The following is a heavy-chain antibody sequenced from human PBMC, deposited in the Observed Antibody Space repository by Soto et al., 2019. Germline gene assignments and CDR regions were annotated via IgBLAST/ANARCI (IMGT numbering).Heavy chain of an antibody. D-gene: IGHD3-22*01. V-gene: IGHV4-39*01. J-gene: IGHJ4*01. CDR1: GGSISSSTYY. CDR3: ATSTLYYDKRY. CDR2: IYYSGST. Sequence: QLQLQESGPGLVKPSETLSLTCTVSGGSISSSTYYWGWIRQPPGKGLEWIGSIYYSGSTYYNPSLKFRVPISGDTSKNQFSLTLSSVTAADSAMYHCATSTLYYDKRYWGQGTLVTVSS.